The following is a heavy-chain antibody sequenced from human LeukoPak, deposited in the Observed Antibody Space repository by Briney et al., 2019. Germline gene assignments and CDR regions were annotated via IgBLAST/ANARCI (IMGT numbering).Heavy chain of an antibody. D-gene: IGHD3-22*01. CDR3: AKLTYYYDSSGSYYFDY. Sequence: PGGSLRLSCAASGFTFSSYAMSWVRQAPGKGVEWVTAISGSGGSTYYADSVKGRFTISRDNSKNTLYLQMNSLRAEDTAVYYCAKLTYYYDSSGSYYFDYWGQGTLVTVSS. CDR2: ISGSGGST. V-gene: IGHV3-23*01. J-gene: IGHJ4*02. CDR1: GFTFSSYA.